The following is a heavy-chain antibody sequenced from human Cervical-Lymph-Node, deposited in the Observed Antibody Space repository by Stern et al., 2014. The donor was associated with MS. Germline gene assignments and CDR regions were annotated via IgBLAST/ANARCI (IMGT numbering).Heavy chain of an antibody. V-gene: IGHV4-59*01. CDR1: GGSMPDYY. D-gene: IGHD5-24*01. J-gene: IGHJ4*02. CDR2: VYHTGST. Sequence: QLQLQESGPGLVRPSETLSLTCNVSGGSMPDYYWSWIRQPPGKGLEWIGYVYHTGSTSYNPSLKSRVPISIDTSKSQFALKVNSVTTADTAVYYCARGGRMASMFYWGQGTLVTVSS. CDR3: ARGGRMASMFY.